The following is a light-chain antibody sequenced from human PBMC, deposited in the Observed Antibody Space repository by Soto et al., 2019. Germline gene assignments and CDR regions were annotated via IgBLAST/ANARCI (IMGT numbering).Light chain of an antibody. Sequence: QSALTQPASVSGSPGQSITISCTGTSSDVGGYNYVSWYQQHPGKAPKLMIYDVNTRPSGVSNRFSGSKSGNTASLTISGLQDEDDADYYCSSDTSIISFGGGTKLTVL. CDR3: SSDTSIIS. J-gene: IGLJ2*01. V-gene: IGLV2-14*01. CDR2: DVN. CDR1: SSDVGGYNY.